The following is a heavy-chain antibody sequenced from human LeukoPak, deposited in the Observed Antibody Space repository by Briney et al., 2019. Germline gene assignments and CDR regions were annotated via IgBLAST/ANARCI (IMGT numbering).Heavy chain of an antibody. J-gene: IGHJ4*02. D-gene: IGHD3-10*01. Sequence: PSETLSLTCTVSGGSIRSSSYYWSWIRQPAGKGLEWIGRIYTSGSTNYNPSLKSRVTMSVDTSKNQFSLKLSSVTAADTAVYYCARVGDGGDFDYWGQGTLVTVSS. V-gene: IGHV4-61*02. CDR1: GGSIRSSSYY. CDR3: ARVGDGGDFDY. CDR2: IYTSGST.